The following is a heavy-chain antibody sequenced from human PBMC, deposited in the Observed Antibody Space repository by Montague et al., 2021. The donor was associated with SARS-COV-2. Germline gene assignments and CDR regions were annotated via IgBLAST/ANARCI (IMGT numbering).Heavy chain of an antibody. CDR2: IYNSGST. J-gene: IGHJ3*02. Sequence: SETLSLTCTVSGGSISRYSWTWIRQPPGKGLEWIGYIYNSGSTSYNPSLTSRVTISVDTSKNQFSLKLSSVAAADTAVYYCARVGRGSSWYEVAFDIWDQGTMVTVSS. CDR3: ARVGRGSSWYEVAFDI. D-gene: IGHD6-13*01. V-gene: IGHV4-59*01. CDR1: GGSISRYS.